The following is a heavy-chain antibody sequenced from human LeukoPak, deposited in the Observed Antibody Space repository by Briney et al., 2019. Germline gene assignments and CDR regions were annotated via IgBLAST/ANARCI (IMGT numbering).Heavy chain of an antibody. CDR2: MNPNSGNT. Sequence: ASVKVSCKASGYTFTSYDINWVRQATGQGLEWMGWMNPNSGNTGYAQKFQGRVTMTRNTSISTAYMELSSLRSEDTAVYYCARPSRPMTTESGYYMDVWGKGTTVTISS. J-gene: IGHJ6*03. D-gene: IGHD4-17*01. CDR1: GYTFTSYD. V-gene: IGHV1-8*01. CDR3: ARPSRPMTTESGYYMDV.